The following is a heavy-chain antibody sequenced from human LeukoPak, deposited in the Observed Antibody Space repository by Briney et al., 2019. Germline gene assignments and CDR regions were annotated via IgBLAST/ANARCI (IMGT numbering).Heavy chain of an antibody. D-gene: IGHD3-10*01. Sequence: SGTLSLXCTVSGGLSTSNYWSWIRRPPGKGLESIGFFYYSGSTNYNPSLKSRVTISLDTSKNQFSLKLTSVTAADTAVYYCAREVGLWFGELPLNWFDPWGQGTLVTVSS. CDR1: GGLSTSNY. CDR3: AREVGLWFGELPLNWFDP. J-gene: IGHJ5*02. V-gene: IGHV4-59*12. CDR2: FYYSGST.